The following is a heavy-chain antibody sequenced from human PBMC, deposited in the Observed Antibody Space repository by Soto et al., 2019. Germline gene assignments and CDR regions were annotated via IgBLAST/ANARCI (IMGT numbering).Heavy chain of an antibody. CDR3: ARDLRSALLRYYYSFEV. J-gene: IGHJ6*01. CDR1: GGSFSGYH. Sequence: SETLRLTCAFYGGSFSGYHWSWIRQPPGKGLEWIGEINHGGGTNYNPSLKSRVTISLDTSKNQFSLNLTSVTAADTAVYYCARDLRSALLRYYYSFEVWRQATTV. V-gene: IGHV4-34*01. D-gene: IGHD6-6*01. CDR2: INHGGGT.